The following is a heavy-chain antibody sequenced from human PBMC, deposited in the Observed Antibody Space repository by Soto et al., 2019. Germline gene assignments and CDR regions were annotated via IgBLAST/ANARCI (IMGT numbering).Heavy chain of an antibody. CDR1: GFTFSSYA. J-gene: IGHJ2*01. V-gene: IGHV3-30-3*01. D-gene: IGHD4-4*01. Sequence: QVQLVESGGGVVQPGRSLRLSCAASGFTFSSYAMHWVRQAPGKGLEWVAVISYDGSNKYYADSVKGRFTISRDNSKNALYVQMNSLRAECTAVYYCARRPWRDDYNWWYCDLLGRVTLVTGSS. CDR2: ISYDGSNK. CDR3: ARRPWRDDYNWWYCDL.